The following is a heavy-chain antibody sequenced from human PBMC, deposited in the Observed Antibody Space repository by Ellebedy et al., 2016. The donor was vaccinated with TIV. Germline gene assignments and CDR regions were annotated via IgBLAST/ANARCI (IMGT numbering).Heavy chain of an antibody. CDR3: ASAPNQDFYDY. CDR2: TYYTGST. Sequence: MPPETLSLTCSVSGGSISPYYWSWIRQPPGRGLQWIGFTYYTGSTNYNPTLKSRVTISEDTSKNQVSLRLSSVTAADTAVYYCASAPNQDFYDYWGQGILVTVSS. J-gene: IGHJ4*02. V-gene: IGHV4-59*01. CDR1: GGSISPYY.